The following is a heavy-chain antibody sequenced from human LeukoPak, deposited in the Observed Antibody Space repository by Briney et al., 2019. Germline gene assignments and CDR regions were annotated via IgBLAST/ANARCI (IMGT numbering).Heavy chain of an antibody. CDR1: GFTFSSYS. J-gene: IGHJ4*02. CDR2: ISSSSTI. V-gene: IGHV3-48*02. Sequence: TGGSLRLSCAASGFTFSSYSMNWVRQAPGKGLEWVSYISSSSTIYYAESVKGRFTISRDNAKNSLYLQMNSLRDEDTAVYYCARGRVGATGFDHWGQGTLVTVSS. CDR3: ARGRVGATGFDH. D-gene: IGHD1-26*01.